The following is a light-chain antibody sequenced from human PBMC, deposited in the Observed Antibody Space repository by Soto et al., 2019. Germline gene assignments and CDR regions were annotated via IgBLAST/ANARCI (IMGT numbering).Light chain of an antibody. CDR1: TLPKQY. CDR3: QSAVSSGTYVV. CDR2: KDS. V-gene: IGLV3-25*03. J-gene: IGLJ2*01. Sequence: SYELTQPPSVSVSPGQTARITCSGDTLPKQYANWYQQKPGQAPVLVIYKDSERPSGIPERFSGSSSGTTVTLTISGVQAEDEADYYCQSAVSSGTYVVFGGGTKLTVL.